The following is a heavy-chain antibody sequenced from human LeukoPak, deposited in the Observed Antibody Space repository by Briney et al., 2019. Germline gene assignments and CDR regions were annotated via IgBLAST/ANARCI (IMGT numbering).Heavy chain of an antibody. D-gene: IGHD5-24*01. CDR2: IYHSGST. CDR3: AGADGYNFGTSRAFGY. J-gene: IGHJ4*02. V-gene: IGHV4-4*02. Sequence: PSETLSLTCAVSGGSISSSNWWSWVRQPPGKGLEWIGEIYHSGSTNYNPSLKSRVTISVDKSKNQFSLKLSSVTAADTAVYYCAGADGYNFGTSRAFGYWGQGTLVTVSS. CDR1: GGSISSSNW.